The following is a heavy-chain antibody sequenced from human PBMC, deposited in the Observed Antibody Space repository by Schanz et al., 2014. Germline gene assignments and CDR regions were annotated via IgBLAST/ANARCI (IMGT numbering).Heavy chain of an antibody. CDR1: GFAFSSYG. Sequence: EMQLLESGGGLIQPGGSLRLSCLASGFAFSSYGMNWLRQAPGKGLEWVSYVSRSTPDIYYADSVKGRFTMSRDNAKNSVFLQMNSLRAEDTAVYYCARAGYDADNEFDPWGQGTLVTVSS. CDR2: VSRSTPDI. V-gene: IGHV3-48*01. D-gene: IGHD2-2*01. J-gene: IGHJ5*02. CDR3: ARAGYDADNEFDP.